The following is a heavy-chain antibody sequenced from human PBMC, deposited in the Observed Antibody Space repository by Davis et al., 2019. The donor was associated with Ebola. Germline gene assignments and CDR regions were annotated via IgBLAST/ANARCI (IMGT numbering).Heavy chain of an antibody. V-gene: IGHV3-30*02. CDR1: GFTFSSYG. J-gene: IGHJ4*02. Sequence: GESLKISCAASGFTFSSYGMHWVRQAPGKGLEWVAFIRYDGSNKYYADSVKGRFTISRDNSKNTLYLQMNSLRAEDTAVYYCARDLLGYSYVDYWGQGTLVTVSS. CDR2: IRYDGSNK. D-gene: IGHD5-18*01. CDR3: ARDLLGYSYVDY.